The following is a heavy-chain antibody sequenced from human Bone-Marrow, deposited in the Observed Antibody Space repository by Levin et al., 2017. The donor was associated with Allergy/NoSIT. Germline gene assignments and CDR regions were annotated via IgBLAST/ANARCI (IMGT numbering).Heavy chain of an antibody. V-gene: IGHV4-4*02. CDR3: ARDRADIAAAGVDY. D-gene: IGHD6-13*01. Sequence: SETLSLTCAVSGGSISSSNWWSWVRQPPGKGLEWIGEIYHSGSTNYNPSLKSRVTISVDKSKNQFSLKLSSVTAADTAVYYCARDRADIAAAGVDYWGQGTLVTVSS. J-gene: IGHJ4*02. CDR1: GGSISSSNW. CDR2: IYHSGST.